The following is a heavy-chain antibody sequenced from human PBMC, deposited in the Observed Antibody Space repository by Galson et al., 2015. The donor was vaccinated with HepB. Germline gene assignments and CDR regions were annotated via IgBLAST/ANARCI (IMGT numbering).Heavy chain of an antibody. V-gene: IGHV1-18*04. CDR2: INTYNGNT. CDR3: AREEVRDYYNGMDV. Sequence: SVKVSCKASGYTFTSHGITWVRQAPGQGLEWMGWINTYNGNTIYAQNVQGRVTMTTDTPASTAYMELRSLTSDDTAVYYCAREEVRDYYNGMDVWGQGTTVTVSS. CDR1: GYTFTSHG. J-gene: IGHJ6*02.